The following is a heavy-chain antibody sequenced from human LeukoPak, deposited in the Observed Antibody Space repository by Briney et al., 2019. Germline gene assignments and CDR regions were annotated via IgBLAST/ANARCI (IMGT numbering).Heavy chain of an antibody. CDR1: GFTFSAYD. V-gene: IGHV3-11*01. Sequence: GGSLRLSCAASGFTFSAYDMSWIRQAPGKGLEWVSSISSSGTTIYYADSVKGRFTISRDNAKNSLYLQMNSLRAEDMAVYYCARDYGEGHYWGQGTLVTVSS. J-gene: IGHJ4*02. CDR2: ISSSGTTI. CDR3: ARDYGEGHY. D-gene: IGHD3-16*01.